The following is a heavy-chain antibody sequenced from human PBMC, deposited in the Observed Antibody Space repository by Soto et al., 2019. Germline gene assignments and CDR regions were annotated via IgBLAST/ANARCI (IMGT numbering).Heavy chain of an antibody. Sequence: VASVKVSCKVSGYTLTELSMHWVRQAPGKGLEWMGGFDPEDGETIYAQKFQGRVTMTEDTSTDTAYMELSSLRSEDTAVYHCATTMITFGGVYVNWFDPWGQGTLVTVSS. V-gene: IGHV1-24*01. D-gene: IGHD3-16*01. CDR1: GYTLTELS. CDR3: ATTMITFGGVYVNWFDP. J-gene: IGHJ5*02. CDR2: FDPEDGET.